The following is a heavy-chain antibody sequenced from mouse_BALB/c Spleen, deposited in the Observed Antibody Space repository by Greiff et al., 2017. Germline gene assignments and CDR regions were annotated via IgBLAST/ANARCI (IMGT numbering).Heavy chain of an antibody. CDR3: ARLLSMDY. Sequence: VQLQESGPGLVAPSQSLSITCTVSGFSLTSYGVHWVRQPPGKGLEWLGVIWAGGSTNYNSALMSRLSISKDNSKSQVFLKMNSLQTADTAMYYCARLLSMDYWGQGTSVTVSS. CDR2: IWAGGST. V-gene: IGHV2-9*02. D-gene: IGHD2-1*01. J-gene: IGHJ4*01. CDR1: GFSLTSYG.